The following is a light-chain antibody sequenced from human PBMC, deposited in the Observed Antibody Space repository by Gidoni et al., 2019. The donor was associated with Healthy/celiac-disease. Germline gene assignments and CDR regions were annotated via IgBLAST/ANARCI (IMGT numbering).Light chain of an antibody. J-gene: IGLJ3*02. Sequence: QSVLTQPPSVSAAPGQKVTISCSGSSSNIGNNYVSWYQQLPGTAPKLLMYDNNKRPSGIPDRFSGSKSGTSATLGITGLQTGEEADYYCGTWDSSLSAAVFGGGTKLTVL. V-gene: IGLV1-51*01. CDR1: SSNIGNNY. CDR3: GTWDSSLSAAV. CDR2: DNN.